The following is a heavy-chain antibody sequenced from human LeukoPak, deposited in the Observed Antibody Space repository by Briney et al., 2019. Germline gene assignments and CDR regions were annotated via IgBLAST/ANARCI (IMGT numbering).Heavy chain of an antibody. CDR2: IRSQPYGATT. J-gene: IGHJ4*02. CDR1: WFSFGDYA. D-gene: IGHD3-10*01. V-gene: IGHV3-49*04. CDR3: CTTRHPIALAGVGSSHLDV. Sequence: GGSLRLSCSPTWFSFGDYAVTWVRQAPGKGLEWVGFIRSQPYGATTEYAASVKDRVTISRDDSNNVAYLHLDSLKSEDAALYYCCTTRHPIALAGVGSSHLDVWDQGTLVTVSS.